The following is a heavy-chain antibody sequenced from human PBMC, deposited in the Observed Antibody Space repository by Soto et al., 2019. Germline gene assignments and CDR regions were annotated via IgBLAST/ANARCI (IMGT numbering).Heavy chain of an antibody. CDR2: IYRTGST. J-gene: IGHJ4*02. Sequence: SETLSLTCAVSGGSFTSNNWWTWVRQPPGQGLEWIGEIYRTGSTNYNPSLKSRVTISLDKSENQFSLKVTSLTAADTPVYYCASRDPGTSVDYWGQGTLVTVSS. D-gene: IGHD1-7*01. CDR3: ASRDPGTSVDY. CDR1: GGSFTSNNW. V-gene: IGHV4-4*02.